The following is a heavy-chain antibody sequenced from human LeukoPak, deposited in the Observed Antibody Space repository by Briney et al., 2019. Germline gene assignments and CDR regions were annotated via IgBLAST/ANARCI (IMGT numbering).Heavy chain of an antibody. Sequence: PVASVKVSCKASGGTFSSYAISWVRQAPGQGLERMGGIIPIFGTANYAQKFQGRVTITADESTSTAYMELSSLGSEDTAVYYCARDWGYSSSWYWFDPWGQGTLVTVSS. D-gene: IGHD6-13*01. CDR1: GGTFSSYA. CDR3: ARDWGYSSSWYWFDP. J-gene: IGHJ5*02. CDR2: IIPIFGTA. V-gene: IGHV1-69*13.